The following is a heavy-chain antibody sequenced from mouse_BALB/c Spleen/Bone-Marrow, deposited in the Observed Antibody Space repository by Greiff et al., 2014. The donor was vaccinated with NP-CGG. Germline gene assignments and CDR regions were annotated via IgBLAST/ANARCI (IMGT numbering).Heavy chain of an antibody. J-gene: IGHJ2*01. CDR2: INPSTGYA. CDR1: GYTFTDTW. V-gene: IGHV1-7*01. Sequence: VQLQESGAELAKPGASVKMSCKASGYTFTDTWIHWIKQRPGQGLEWIGYINPSTGYAEYNQNFKDKATLTVDKSSSTAYMQRSSLTSEDSAVYYCARDYWGQGTTLTVSS. CDR3: ARDY.